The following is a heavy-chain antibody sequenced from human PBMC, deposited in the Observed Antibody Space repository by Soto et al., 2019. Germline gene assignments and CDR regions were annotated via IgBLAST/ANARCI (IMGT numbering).Heavy chain of an antibody. V-gene: IGHV1-3*01. J-gene: IGHJ6*02. D-gene: IGHD4-4*01. CDR1: GYTFTTYA. CDR3: ASADIYIYYYGMDV. Sequence: ASVKVSCKASGYTFTTYAMHWVRQAPGQRLEWMGWINAGNGNTKYSQKFQGRVTITRDTSASTAYMELSSLRSEDTAVYYCASADIYIYYYGMDVWGQGTTVTVSS. CDR2: INAGNGNT.